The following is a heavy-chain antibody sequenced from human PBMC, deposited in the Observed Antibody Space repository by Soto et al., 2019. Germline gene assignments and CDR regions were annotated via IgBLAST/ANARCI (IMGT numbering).Heavy chain of an antibody. J-gene: IGHJ4*01. CDR2: ISSSSSTI. V-gene: IGHV3-48*02. D-gene: IGHD5-12*01. CDR3: ARGGTIAVTTIGDY. Sequence: PVGSLRLSCAASGFTFRSYNMNWVRQAPGKGLDWLSYISSSSSTIYYADSAKGRFTISRDNAKNSLYLQMNSLRDDDTAMYYCARGGTIAVTTIGDYWGQGTRVTVSS. CDR1: GFTFRSYN.